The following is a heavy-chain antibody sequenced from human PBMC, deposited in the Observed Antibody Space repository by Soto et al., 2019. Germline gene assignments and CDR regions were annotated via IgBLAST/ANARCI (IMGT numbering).Heavy chain of an antibody. CDR3: TRYCPPASCYIRYGMDV. D-gene: IGHD2-2*02. Sequence: EVQLLESGGGLVQPGGSLRLSCAASGFTFGSYAMTWVRQAPGKGLAWVSTITGSGGTTYYADSVKGRFTISRDNSKNTLYLQMNTLRAEDTALYSCTRYCPPASCYIRYGMDVWGKGTTVTVSS. CDR2: ITGSGGTT. V-gene: IGHV3-23*01. CDR1: GFTFGSYA. J-gene: IGHJ6*04.